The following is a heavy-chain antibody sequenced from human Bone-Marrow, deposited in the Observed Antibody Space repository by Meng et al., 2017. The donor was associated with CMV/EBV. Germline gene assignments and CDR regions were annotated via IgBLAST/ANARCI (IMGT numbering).Heavy chain of an antibody. CDR2: ISGPGRTI. Sequence: GGSLRLSCAASGFTFGDRYMSWIRQAPGKGLEWIAYISGPGRTIYYADSLQGRVNISRDNADKLLYLQINGLKVDDTAVYYCATTAAGFDSWGQGTLVTVSS. V-gene: IGHV3-11*04. J-gene: IGHJ4*02. CDR3: ATTAAGFDS. D-gene: IGHD6-13*01. CDR1: GFTFGDRY.